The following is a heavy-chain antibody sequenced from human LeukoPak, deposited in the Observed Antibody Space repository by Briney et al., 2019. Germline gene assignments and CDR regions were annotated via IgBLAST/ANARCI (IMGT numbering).Heavy chain of an antibody. CDR1: GFSFSSSQ. CDR2: ITSSRTYM. Sequence: GGSLRLSCAASGFSFSSSQMNWVRQAPGKGLEWVSSITSSRTYMYYADSVKGRFTISRDNAKNSLFLQMNSLRAEDTAVYYCAKARYDSSGYYGLDFWGQGTLVAVSS. CDR3: AKARYDSSGYYGLDF. V-gene: IGHV3-21*01. J-gene: IGHJ4*02. D-gene: IGHD3-22*01.